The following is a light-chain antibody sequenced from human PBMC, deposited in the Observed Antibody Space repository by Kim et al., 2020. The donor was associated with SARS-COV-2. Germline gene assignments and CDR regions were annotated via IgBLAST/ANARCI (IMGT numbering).Light chain of an antibody. CDR2: DVS. J-gene: IGLJ3*02. CDR3: CSYTTSSTWG. CDR1: SSDVGGYNY. Sequence: QSALTQPASVSGSPGQSITISCTGTSSDVGGYNYVSWYQQHPGKAPKLMIYDVSNRPSGVSNRFSGSKSGNTASLTISGLQTEDEADYYCCSYTTSSTWGFGGGTQLTVL. V-gene: IGLV2-14*03.